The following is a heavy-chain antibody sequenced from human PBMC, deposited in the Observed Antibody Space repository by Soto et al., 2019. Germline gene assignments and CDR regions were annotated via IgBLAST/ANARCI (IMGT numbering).Heavy chain of an antibody. D-gene: IGHD1-26*01. CDR3: GRSVVGATGEILYNAMDV. Sequence: QVQLVQSGAEVKKPGASVKVSCKASGYTFTTYALHWVRQAPGQRPEWMGWVNPASGHTKYSKKFQDRVTITREPSASTGYIELSSLRSEDTAVYYCGRSVVGATGEILYNAMDVWGQGTTVTVSS. V-gene: IGHV1-3*01. CDR1: GYTFTTYA. CDR2: VNPASGHT. J-gene: IGHJ6*02.